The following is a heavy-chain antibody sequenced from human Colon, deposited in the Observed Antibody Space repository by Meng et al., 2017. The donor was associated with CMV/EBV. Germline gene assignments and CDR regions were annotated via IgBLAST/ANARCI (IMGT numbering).Heavy chain of an antibody. CDR2: IIPILGIA. V-gene: IGHV1-69*02. D-gene: IGHD5-18*01. J-gene: IGHJ5*02. CDR1: GGTFSSYT. Sequence: SVKVSCKASGGTFSSYTISWVRQAPGQGLEWMGRIIPILGIANYAQKFKGRVTITADKSTSTAYMELSSLRSEDTAVYYCARASYYGYSYGYNWFDPWGQGTLVTVSS. CDR3: ARASYYGYSYGYNWFDP.